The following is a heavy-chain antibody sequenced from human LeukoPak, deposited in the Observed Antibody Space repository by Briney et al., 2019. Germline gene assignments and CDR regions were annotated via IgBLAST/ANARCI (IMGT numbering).Heavy chain of an antibody. CDR1: GGTFSSYA. CDR3: ARDLGDSYYYDSSGPSGVWYFDY. V-gene: IGHV1-69*05. D-gene: IGHD3-22*01. CDR2: IISIFGTA. J-gene: IGHJ4*02. Sequence: SVKVSCKASGGTFSSYAISWVRQAPGQGLEWMGRIISIFGTANYAQKFQGRVTITTDESTSTAYMELSSLRSEDTAVYYCARDLGDSYYYDSSGPSGVWYFDYWGQGTLVTVSS.